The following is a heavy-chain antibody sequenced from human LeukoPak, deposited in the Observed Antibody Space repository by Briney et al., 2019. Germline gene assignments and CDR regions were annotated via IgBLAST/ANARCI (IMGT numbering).Heavy chain of an antibody. V-gene: IGHV4-38-2*01. D-gene: IGHD3-10*01. Sequence: SETLSLTCPVYGYSLSSVYYWGWIRQPPGKGLEWVGSLSHSGSTNYNPSLKSRLTISVDTSKNHFSLKLTSVTAAETAVYYCARNRAGRGEMDCWGQGTLVTVSS. J-gene: IGHJ4*02. CDR1: GYSLSSVYY. CDR3: ARNRAGRGEMDC. CDR2: LSHSGST.